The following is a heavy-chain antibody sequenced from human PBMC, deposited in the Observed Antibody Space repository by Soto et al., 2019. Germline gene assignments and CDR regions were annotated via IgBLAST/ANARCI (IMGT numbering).Heavy chain of an antibody. CDR3: ARLDGYCSGGSCYLGRYYYYGMDV. CDR2: IIPIFGTA. Sequence: GASVKGSCKGAGGTFSSYAISWVRQAPGQGLEWMGGIIPIFGTANYAQKFQGRVTISADKSISTAYLQWSSLKASDTAMYYCARLDGYCSGGSCYLGRYYYYGMDVWGQGTTVTVSS. J-gene: IGHJ6*02. D-gene: IGHD2-15*01. CDR1: GGTFSSYA. V-gene: IGHV1-69*06.